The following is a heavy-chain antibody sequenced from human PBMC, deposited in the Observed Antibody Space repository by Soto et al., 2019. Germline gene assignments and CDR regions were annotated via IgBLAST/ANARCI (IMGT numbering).Heavy chain of an antibody. D-gene: IGHD3-10*01. CDR2: ISGSGGRT. CDR1: GFTFSSYA. CDR3: AKEPGSGLDWGMDV. V-gene: IGHV3-23*01. Sequence: EVQLLESGGGLVQPGGSLRLSCAASGFTFSSYAMSWVRQAPGKGLGWVSAISGSGGRTYYADSGKGRFTISRDNSKNTLYLQMNSLRAEDTAVYYCAKEPGSGLDWGMDVWGQGTTVTVSS. J-gene: IGHJ6*02.